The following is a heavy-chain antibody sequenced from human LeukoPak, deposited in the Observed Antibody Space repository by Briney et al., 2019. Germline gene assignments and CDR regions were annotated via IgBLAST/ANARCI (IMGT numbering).Heavy chain of an antibody. Sequence: PGGSLRLSCAASGFTFENYAMTWVRQAPGKGLEWVSLISWDGGSTYYADSLKGRFTISRDNSKDSLYLQMNSLRPEDSALYYCAKANDLEYQHYYMDVWGKGTTVTVSS. CDR2: ISWDGGST. V-gene: IGHV3-43D*03. CDR1: GFTFENYA. CDR3: AKANDLEYQHYYMDV. J-gene: IGHJ6*03. D-gene: IGHD2-2*01.